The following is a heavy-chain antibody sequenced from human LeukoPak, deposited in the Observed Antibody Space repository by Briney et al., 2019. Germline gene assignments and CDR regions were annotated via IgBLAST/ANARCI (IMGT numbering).Heavy chain of an antibody. V-gene: IGHV3-48*03. CDR3: ARDHYYSMDV. J-gene: IGHJ6*03. CDR1: GFTFSSYE. Sequence: GGSLRLSCVASGFTFSSYEMNWVRQAPGKGLEWVSYISSRGSTIYYADSVKGRFTSSRDNAKNSLYLQMNSLRAEDTAVYYCARDHYYSMDVWGKGTTVTISS. CDR2: ISSRGSTI.